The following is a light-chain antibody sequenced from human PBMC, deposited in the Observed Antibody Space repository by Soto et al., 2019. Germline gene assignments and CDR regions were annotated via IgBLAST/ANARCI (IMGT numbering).Light chain of an antibody. V-gene: IGLV2-14*01. Sequence: QSVLTQPASVSGSPGQSITISCTGTSSDVGGYNYVSWYQQHPGKAPKLMIYEVSNRPSGVSNRFSGSKSGNTASLTISGLQAEDEADYYCSSYTSSSSLYVSGTGSKVTV. J-gene: IGLJ1*01. CDR2: EVS. CDR3: SSYTSSSSLYV. CDR1: SSDVGGYNY.